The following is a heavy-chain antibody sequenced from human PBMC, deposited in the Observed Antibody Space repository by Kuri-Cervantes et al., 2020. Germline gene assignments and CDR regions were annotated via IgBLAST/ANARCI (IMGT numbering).Heavy chain of an antibody. CDR2: INGDGTTT. CDR1: GLTFNTYW. Sequence: GGFLRLSCEASGLTFNTYWMDWVRRTPGKGLVWVSRINGDGTTTRYADSVKGRFTISRDNAKNILYRQMKSLRVEDTAVYYCARDLGKGIWGQGTMVT. D-gene: IGHD3-10*01. V-gene: IGHV3-74*01. J-gene: IGHJ3*01. CDR3: ARDLGKGI.